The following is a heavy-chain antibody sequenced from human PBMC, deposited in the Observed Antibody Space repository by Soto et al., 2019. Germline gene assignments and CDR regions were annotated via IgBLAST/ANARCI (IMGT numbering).Heavy chain of an antibody. V-gene: IGHV3-23*01. CDR2: ISGSGGTT. Sequence: PGGSLRLSCAASGFTFSSYAMSWVRQAPGKGLEWVSAISGSGGTTYYADSVKGRFTISRDNSRNTLYLQMNSLRAEDTALYYRAKVLQRYCTTTTCSAPYGMDVWRQGTTVTVSS. J-gene: IGHJ6*02. CDR3: AKVLQRYCTTTTCSAPYGMDV. CDR1: GFTFSSYA. D-gene: IGHD2-2*01.